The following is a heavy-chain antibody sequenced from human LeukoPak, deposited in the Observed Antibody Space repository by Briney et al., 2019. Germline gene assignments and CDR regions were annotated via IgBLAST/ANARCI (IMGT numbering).Heavy chain of an antibody. Sequence: SVKVSCKASGGTFSSYAISWVRQAPGQGLEWMGGIIPIFGTANYAQKFQGRVTITTDESTSTAYMELSSLRSEDTAVYYCARESIAARPFYYYYYMDVWGKGTTVTVSS. V-gene: IGHV1-69*05. CDR3: ARESIAARPFYYYYYMDV. J-gene: IGHJ6*03. CDR2: IIPIFGTA. CDR1: GGTFSSYA. D-gene: IGHD6-6*01.